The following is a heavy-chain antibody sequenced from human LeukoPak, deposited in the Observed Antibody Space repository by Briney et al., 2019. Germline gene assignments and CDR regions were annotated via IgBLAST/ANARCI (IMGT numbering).Heavy chain of an antibody. J-gene: IGHJ5*02. V-gene: IGHV4-59*08. Sequence: PSGTLSLTCTVSGGSISSYYWSWIRQPPGKGLEWIGYIYYSGSTNYNPSLKSRVTISVDTSKNQFSLKLSSVTAADTAVYYCAGIHSSGSHGWFDPWGQGTLVTVSS. CDR1: GGSISSYY. CDR2: IYYSGST. D-gene: IGHD6-19*01. CDR3: AGIHSSGSHGWFDP.